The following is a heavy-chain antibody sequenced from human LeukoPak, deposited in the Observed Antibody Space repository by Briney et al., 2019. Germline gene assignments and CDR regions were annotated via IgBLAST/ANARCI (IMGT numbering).Heavy chain of an antibody. CDR3: TTRSHDYSTLGGSA. CDR2: IKSKTDGGTT. J-gene: IGHJ5*02. CDR1: GFTFSTAC. D-gene: IGHD4-11*01. V-gene: IGHV3-15*01. Sequence: GGSLRLSCAASGFTFSTACINWVRQAPGKGLEWVGRIKSKTDGGTTDYTAPVKGRFTISRDDSKNTLYLQMNSLETEDTAVYYCTTRSHDYSTLGGSAWGQGTLVTVSS.